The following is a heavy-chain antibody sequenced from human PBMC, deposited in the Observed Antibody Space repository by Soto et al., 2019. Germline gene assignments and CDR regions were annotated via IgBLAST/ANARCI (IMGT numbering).Heavy chain of an antibody. D-gene: IGHD3-16*01. Sequence: QVQLVESGGGVVQPGRSLRLWCVASGFIFSGYGMHWVRQAPGKGLEWVAIIRFDGSNIHYADSVRGRFAISRDNSKNTLFLQMDSLGAEDTAVYYCARDGVGATAFWGYLDYSGQGALVTVSS. CDR2: IRFDGSNI. CDR1: GFIFSGYG. CDR3: ARDGVGATAFWGYLDY. J-gene: IGHJ4*02. V-gene: IGHV3-33*01.